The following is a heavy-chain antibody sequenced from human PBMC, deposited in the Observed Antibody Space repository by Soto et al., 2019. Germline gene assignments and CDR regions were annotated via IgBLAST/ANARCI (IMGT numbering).Heavy chain of an antibody. J-gene: IGHJ6*03. D-gene: IGHD3-3*01. Sequence: EVQLVESGGGLVKPGGSLRLSCAASGFTFSSYSMNWVRQAPGKGLEWVSSISSSSSYINYADSLQGRFTISRDNARNSLYLQMNSLRAEDTAVYYCARGLEWPNYMDVWGNGTTVTVSS. V-gene: IGHV3-21*01. CDR3: ARGLEWPNYMDV. CDR1: GFTFSSYS. CDR2: ISSSSSYI.